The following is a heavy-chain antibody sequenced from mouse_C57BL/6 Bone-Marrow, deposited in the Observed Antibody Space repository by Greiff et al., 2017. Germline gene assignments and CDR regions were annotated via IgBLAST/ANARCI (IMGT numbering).Heavy chain of an antibody. J-gene: IGHJ1*03. V-gene: IGHV1-80*01. CDR2: IYPGDGDT. CDR3: ARYYSNYFWYFDV. CDR1: GYAFSSYW. D-gene: IGHD2-5*01. Sequence: QVQLQQSGAELVKPGASVKISCKASGYAFSSYWMNWVKQRPGKGLEWIGQIYPGDGDTNYTGNVKGQATLTADKSSSTTYMQLSSLTSEDSAVYFCARYYSNYFWYFDVWGKGTTVTVSS.